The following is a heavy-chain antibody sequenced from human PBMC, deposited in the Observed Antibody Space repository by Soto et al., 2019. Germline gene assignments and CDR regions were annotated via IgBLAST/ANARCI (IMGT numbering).Heavy chain of an antibody. Sequence: PGGSLRLSCAASGFTFSSYSMTWVRQAPGKGLEWVSTISSTSTNIYYADSVKGRFTISRDNAKKSVFLQMNSLRAEDTAIVYGAKDGRAVYSGWSSNWGQGNLVTVSA. CDR3: AKDGRAVYSGWSSN. V-gene: IGHV3-21*01. D-gene: IGHD6-19*01. CDR2: ISSTSTNI. J-gene: IGHJ4*02. CDR1: GFTFSSYS.